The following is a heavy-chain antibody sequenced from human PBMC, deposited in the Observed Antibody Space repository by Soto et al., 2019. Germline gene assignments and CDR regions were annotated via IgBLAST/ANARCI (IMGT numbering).Heavy chain of an antibody. CDR2: TYYRSKWYN. D-gene: IGHD6-13*01. CDR1: GDSVSSNSAA. J-gene: IGHJ6*02. Sequence: SQTLSLSCAISGDSVSSNSAAWNWIRQSPSRGLEWLGRTYYRSKWYNDYAVSVKSRITINPDTSKNQFSLQLNSVTPEDTAVYYCARLSIIGTAAGRHSYYYHGMDVWGQGTTVTVSS. V-gene: IGHV6-1*01. CDR3: ARLSIIGTAAGRHSYYYHGMDV.